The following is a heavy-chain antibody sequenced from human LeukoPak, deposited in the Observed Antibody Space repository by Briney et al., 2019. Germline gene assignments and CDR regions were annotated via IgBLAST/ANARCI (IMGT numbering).Heavy chain of an antibody. CDR3: ASEPVGRPPGFDY. CDR1: GGSFSGYY. V-gene: IGHV4-34*01. Sequence: PSETLSLTCAVYGGSFSGYYWIWIRQPPGKGLEWIGEINHSGSTNYNPSLKSRVTMSVGTSKTQFSLNLSSVTAADTAVYYCASEPVGRPPGFDYWGQGTLVTVSS. J-gene: IGHJ4*02. CDR2: INHSGST. D-gene: IGHD1-14*01.